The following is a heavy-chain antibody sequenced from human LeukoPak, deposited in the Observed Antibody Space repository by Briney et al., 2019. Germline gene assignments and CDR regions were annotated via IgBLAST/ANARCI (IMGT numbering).Heavy chain of an antibody. J-gene: IGHJ4*02. Sequence: ASVKVSCKTSGYPFSDYYIHWIRQASGQGLESMGWIDPKNGDTKYAQRSQGRLTISMDTSIDTVYVELSSLRYDDTAVYYCARLSALWGQGTLVTVSS. CDR2: IDPKNGDT. CDR3: ARLSAL. CDR1: GYPFSDYY. V-gene: IGHV1-2*02.